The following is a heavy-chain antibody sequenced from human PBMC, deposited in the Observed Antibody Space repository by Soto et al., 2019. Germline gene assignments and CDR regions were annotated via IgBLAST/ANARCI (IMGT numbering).Heavy chain of an antibody. D-gene: IGHD2-15*01. CDR1: GVSISSGNW. V-gene: IGHV4-4*02. Sequence: PSETLSLTCAVSGVSISSGNWWTWVSQTPQRGLEYIGEIFHDGTANYYPSFERRVAISVDTSKNQISLKLTSVTAADTAIYFCARLVFHCLRGSCDDYSFYGLDVWCQGTTVTVSS. CDR2: IFHDGTA. J-gene: IGHJ6*02. CDR3: ARLVFHCLRGSCDDYSFYGLDV.